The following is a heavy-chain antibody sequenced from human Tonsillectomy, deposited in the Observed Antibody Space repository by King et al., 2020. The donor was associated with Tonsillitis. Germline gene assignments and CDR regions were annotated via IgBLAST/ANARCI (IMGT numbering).Heavy chain of an antibody. J-gene: IGHJ3*01. CDR2: IYYSGST. V-gene: IGHV4-59*08. Sequence: QLQESGPGLLKPSETLSLTCTGSGGSISRYYWSWIRQPPGKGLELIGYIYYSGSTNYNPSRKSRVTISVETTKNQFSLKLSSVTAADTAVYYSARYGQLRGAFDVWGQGTMVTVSS. D-gene: IGHD5-24*01. CDR1: GGSISRYY. CDR3: ARYGQLRGAFDV.